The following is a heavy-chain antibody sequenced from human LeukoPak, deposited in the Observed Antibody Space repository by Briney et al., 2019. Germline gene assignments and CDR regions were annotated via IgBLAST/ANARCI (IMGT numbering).Heavy chain of an antibody. D-gene: IGHD2-2*01. CDR3: ASPLYCSSTSCLSH. Sequence: ASVKVSCKASGYTFTGYYMHWVRPAPGQGLEWVGWINPNSGGTNYAQKFQGRVTMTRDASISTAYMELSRLRSDDTAVYYCASPLYCSSTSCLSHWGQGTLVTVSS. J-gene: IGHJ4*02. V-gene: IGHV1-2*02. CDR1: GYTFTGYY. CDR2: INPNSGGT.